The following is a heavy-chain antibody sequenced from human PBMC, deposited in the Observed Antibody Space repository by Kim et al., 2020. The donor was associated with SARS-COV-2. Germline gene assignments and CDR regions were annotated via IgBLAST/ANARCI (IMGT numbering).Heavy chain of an antibody. D-gene: IGHD5-18*01. CDR2: RP. Sequence: RPNYNPSLKSRVTISVDTSKNQFSLKLSSVTAADTAVYYCARKGYSSIDYWGQGTLVTVSS. J-gene: IGHJ4*02. V-gene: IGHV4-34*01. CDR3: ARKGYSSIDY.